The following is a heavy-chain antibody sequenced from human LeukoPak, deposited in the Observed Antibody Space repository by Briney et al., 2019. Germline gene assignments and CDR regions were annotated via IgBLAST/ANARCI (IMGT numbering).Heavy chain of an antibody. CDR3: SVHGINSY. D-gene: IGHD1-1*01. J-gene: IGHJ4*02. CDR1: GFTFTNNA. Sequence: GGPLRLSRAASGFTFTNNALRWFRQAPGKGLEWVSDIRGGGDAYYAESVKGRFTISRDNSKNTLYLQMNSLRAEDTALYYASVHGINSYGGQGTLVTVSS. V-gene: IGHV3-23*01. CDR2: IRGGGDA.